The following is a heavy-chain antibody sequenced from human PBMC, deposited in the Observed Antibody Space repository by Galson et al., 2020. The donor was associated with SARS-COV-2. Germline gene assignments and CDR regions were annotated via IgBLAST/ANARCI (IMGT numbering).Heavy chain of an antibody. Sequence: SVTVSCKPSGGIFNNYAISWVRQAPGQGLEWMGGIIPISGTANYPQKFQGRITFIADASTSTAYMELSSLRSEDTAVYYCAKEAGEPYYYYGEDVWGQGTTVTVSS. D-gene: IGHD6-19*01. CDR1: GGIFNNYA. J-gene: IGHJ6*02. CDR3: AKEAGEPYYYYGEDV. V-gene: IGHV1-69*13. CDR2: IIPISGTA.